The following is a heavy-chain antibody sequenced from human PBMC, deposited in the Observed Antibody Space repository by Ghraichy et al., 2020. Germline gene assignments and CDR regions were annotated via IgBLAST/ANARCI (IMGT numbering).Heavy chain of an antibody. D-gene: IGHD1-1*01. J-gene: IGHJ4*02. CDR1: GFTFSNSW. Sequence: GGSLRLSCAASGFTFSNSWMSWVRQAPGKGLEWVANMNQDGSEKSYVDSVKGRFTISRDNAKNSLYLQMNSLRAEDTAVYYCATHNNWAFNYWGQGTLVTVSS. CDR3: ATHNNWAFNY. V-gene: IGHV3-7*01. CDR2: MNQDGSEK.